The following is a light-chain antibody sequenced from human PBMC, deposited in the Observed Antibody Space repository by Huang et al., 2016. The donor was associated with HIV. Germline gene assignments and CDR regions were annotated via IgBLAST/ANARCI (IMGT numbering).Light chain of an antibody. J-gene: IGKJ1*01. Sequence: DIQMTQSPSSLSASVGDRVTIACRASQSISSFLNWYQQKPGKAPKLLIYAASSLQSGVPSRFRGSGYGTGFTLTISSLQPEDFASYYCQQSYTTPRTFGQGTKVEIK. CDR2: AAS. CDR3: QQSYTTPRT. CDR1: QSISSF. V-gene: IGKV1-39*01.